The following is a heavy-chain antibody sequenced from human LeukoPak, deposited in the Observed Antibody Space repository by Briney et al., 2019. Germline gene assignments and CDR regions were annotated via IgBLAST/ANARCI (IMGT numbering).Heavy chain of an antibody. CDR2: MNPNSGNT. CDR3: ARDLGYSSSWYDY. V-gene: IGHV1-8*01. J-gene: IGHJ4*02. CDR1: GYTFTSYD. D-gene: IGHD6-13*01. Sequence: GASVKVSCKASGYTFTSYDINWVRQATGRGLEWMGWMNPNSGNTGYAQQFQGRVTMTRNTSINTAYMELTSLRSDDTAVYYCARDLGYSSSWYDYWGQGTLVTVSS.